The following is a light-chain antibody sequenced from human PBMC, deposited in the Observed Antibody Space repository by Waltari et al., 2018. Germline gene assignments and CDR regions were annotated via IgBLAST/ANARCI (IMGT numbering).Light chain of an antibody. V-gene: IGKV1-39*01. CDR3: QQTYNTAGVT. Sequence: DIQMTQSPSSLSASVGDRLIITCRASQSISFHLNWYQQKPGKAPELLIYAASILQSGVPLRFSGSGSGTHFSLTIDSLHPEDFATYVCQQTYNTAGVTFGPGTKV. CDR1: QSISFH. J-gene: IGKJ3*01. CDR2: AAS.